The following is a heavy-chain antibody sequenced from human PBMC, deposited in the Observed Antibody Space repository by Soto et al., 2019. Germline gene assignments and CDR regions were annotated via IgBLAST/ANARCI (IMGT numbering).Heavy chain of an antibody. J-gene: IGHJ5*02. CDR3: ARHYMVRGVIRWFDP. CDR2: IYHSGST. V-gene: IGHV4-4*02. D-gene: IGHD3-10*01. CDR1: GGSISSSNW. Sequence: QVQLQESGPGLVKPSGTLSLTCAGSGGSISSSNWWSWVRQPPGKGLEWIGGIYHSGSTNYNPSHKSRVTISVATSRNQFSLRLSSVAAADTAVYYCARHYMVRGVIRWFDPWGQGTLVTVSS.